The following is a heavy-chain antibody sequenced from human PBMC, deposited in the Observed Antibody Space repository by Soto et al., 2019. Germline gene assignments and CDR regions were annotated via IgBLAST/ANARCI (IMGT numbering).Heavy chain of an antibody. D-gene: IGHD3-22*01. CDR1: GFTFSSYA. Sequence: QVQLVESGGGVVQPGRSLRLSCAASGFTFSSYAMHWVRQAPGKGLEWVAVISYDGSNKYYADSVKGRFTISRDNSKNTLYLQMNSLRAEDTAVYYCASYYDSSGRMDYWGQGTLVTVSS. CDR2: ISYDGSNK. J-gene: IGHJ4*02. CDR3: ASYYDSSGRMDY. V-gene: IGHV3-30-3*01.